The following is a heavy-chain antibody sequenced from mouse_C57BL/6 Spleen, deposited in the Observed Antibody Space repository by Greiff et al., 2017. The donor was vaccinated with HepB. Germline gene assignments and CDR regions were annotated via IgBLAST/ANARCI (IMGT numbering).Heavy chain of an antibody. CDR3: ARTGTVAY. J-gene: IGHJ3*01. CDR2: IDPSVSYT. Sequence: VQLQQPGAELVMPGASVKLSCKASGYTFTSYWMHWVKQRPGQGLEWIGEIDPSVSYTNYNQKFKGKSTLTVDKSSSTAYMQLSSLTSEDSAVYYCARTGTVAYWGQGTLVTVSA. D-gene: IGHD4-1*01. V-gene: IGHV1-69*01. CDR1: GYTFTSYW.